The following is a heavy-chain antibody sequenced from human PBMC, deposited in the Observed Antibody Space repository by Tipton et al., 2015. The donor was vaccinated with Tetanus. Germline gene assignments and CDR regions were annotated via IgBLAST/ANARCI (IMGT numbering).Heavy chain of an antibody. CDR2: INHSGST. D-gene: IGHD6-19*01. Sequence: TLSLTCAVYGGSFSGYYWSWIRQPPGKGLEWIGEINHSGSTNYNPSLKSRVPISVDTSKNQFSRKLSSVTAADTAVYYCARGAIAVAPTRDWGQGTLVTVSS. CDR3: ARGAIAVAPTRD. V-gene: IGHV4-34*01. CDR1: GGSFSGYY. J-gene: IGHJ4*02.